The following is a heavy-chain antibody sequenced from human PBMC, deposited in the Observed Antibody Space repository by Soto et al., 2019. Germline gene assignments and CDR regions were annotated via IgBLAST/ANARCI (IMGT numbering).Heavy chain of an antibody. V-gene: IGHV3-30*03. CDR2: ISYDGSNK. CDR3: ARDDVLCDGGRCYGVPLDV. Sequence: PGGSLRLSCAASGFTFSSYGMHWVRQAPGKGLEWVAVISYDGSNKYYADSVKGRFTISRDNSKNTLYLKMNSLRAEDTAVYYCARDDVLCDGGRCYGVPLDVWGKGTTVTVSS. D-gene: IGHD2-15*01. CDR1: GFTFSSYG. J-gene: IGHJ6*04.